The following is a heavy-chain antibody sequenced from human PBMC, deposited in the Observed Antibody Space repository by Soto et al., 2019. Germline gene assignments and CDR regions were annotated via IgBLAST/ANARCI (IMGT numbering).Heavy chain of an antibody. D-gene: IGHD1-1*01. J-gene: IGHJ5*02. CDR1: GGSLVGYY. V-gene: IGHV4-4*07. CDR3: VRDGTKNLRDWFDP. CDR2: IYATGST. Sequence: SETLPLTCNVSGGSLVGYYWSWIRQPTGKGLEWIGRIYATGSTDYNPSLKSRLTMSVDMSKKQFSLTLRSVTAADTAMYYCVRDGTKNLRDWFDPWGQGILVTVSS.